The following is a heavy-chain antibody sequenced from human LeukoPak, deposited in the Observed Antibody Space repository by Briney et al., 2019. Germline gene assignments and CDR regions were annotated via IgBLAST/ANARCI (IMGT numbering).Heavy chain of an antibody. CDR2: IYTGGNT. Sequence: PGGSLRLFCAASGFTLNNYYMSWVRQAPGKGLEWVSVIYTGGNTYYTDAVKGRFTISRHNSKNTLYLQMNNLRAEDTAVYYCARGGPATTIDYWGRGTLVTVSS. J-gene: IGHJ4*02. CDR1: GFTLNNYY. D-gene: IGHD1-1*01. CDR3: ARGGPATTIDY. V-gene: IGHV3-53*04.